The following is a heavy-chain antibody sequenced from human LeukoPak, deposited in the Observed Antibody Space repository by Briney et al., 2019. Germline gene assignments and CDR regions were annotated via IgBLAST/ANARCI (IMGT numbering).Heavy chain of an antibody. J-gene: IGHJ4*02. D-gene: IGHD2-2*02. V-gene: IGHV1-18*04. CDR2: ISAYNGNT. CDR3: AREGWYCSSTSWYTLYSDY. Sequence: ASVKVSCKASGYTFTSYGISWVRQAPGQGLEWMGWISAYNGNTNYAPKLQGRVTMTTDTSTSTAYMELRSLRSDDTGVYYCAREGWYCSSTSWYTLYSDYWGQGTLVTVSS. CDR1: GYTFTSYG.